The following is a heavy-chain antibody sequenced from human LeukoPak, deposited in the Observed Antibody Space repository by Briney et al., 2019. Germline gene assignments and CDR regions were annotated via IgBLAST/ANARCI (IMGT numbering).Heavy chain of an antibody. Sequence: GGSLRLSCAASGFTFSSYAMSWVRQAPGKGLEWVAVKSYDGSNKYCADSVKGRFTISRDNSKNTLYLQMNSLRAEDTAVYYCARERAVAGTRPMYYYYYGMDVWGQGTTVTVSS. CDR1: GFTFSSYA. J-gene: IGHJ6*02. V-gene: IGHV3-30-3*01. CDR3: ARERAVAGTRPMYYYYYGMDV. D-gene: IGHD6-19*01. CDR2: KSYDGSNK.